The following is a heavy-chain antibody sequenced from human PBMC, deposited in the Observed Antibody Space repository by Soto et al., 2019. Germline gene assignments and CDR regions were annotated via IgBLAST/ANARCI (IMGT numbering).Heavy chain of an antibody. CDR3: ARGGDGGMSTNTCYYNGMDD. Sequence: QVQLQESGPGLVEASETLSLTCTVSGGSLGSYYWSWIRQPPGKGLEWIGYVFYTGRANYNASLKRRVSLSLDTSSYQFALKLCSVTAVDTAVYYCARGGDGGMSTNTCYYNGMDDWGPGTTVTVS. CDR2: VFYTGRA. V-gene: IGHV4-59*01. CDR1: GGSLGSYY. J-gene: IGHJ6*02. D-gene: IGHD2-21*02.